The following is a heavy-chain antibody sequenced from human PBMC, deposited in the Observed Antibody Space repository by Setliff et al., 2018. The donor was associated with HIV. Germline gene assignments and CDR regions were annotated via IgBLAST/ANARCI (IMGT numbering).Heavy chain of an antibody. D-gene: IGHD1-26*01. CDR2: FYTNGNT. J-gene: IGHJ4*01. CDR3: ANDRYTGSYYPDF. CDR1: GGSISDSH. Sequence: PSETLSLTCSVSGGSISDSHWSWIRQPAGKGLEWLVRFYTNGNTYYNPSLRSRVTVSVDTSKNRFTLKMTYMTAADTAIYYCANDRYTGSYYPDFWGRGIPVTVSS. V-gene: IGHV4-4*07.